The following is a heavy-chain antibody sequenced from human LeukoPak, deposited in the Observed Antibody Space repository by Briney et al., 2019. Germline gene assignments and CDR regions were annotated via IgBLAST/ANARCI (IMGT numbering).Heavy chain of an antibody. J-gene: IGHJ4*02. CDR1: GFTFSSYW. CDR2: INRDGSST. Sequence: GGSLRLSCAASGFTFSSYWMHWVRQAPGEGLVWVSRINRDGSSTSYADSVKGRFPLSRDNAKNTLYLQMNSLRAEDTAVYYCARVEFGELSPYFDYWGQGTLVTVSS. V-gene: IGHV3-74*01. D-gene: IGHD3-10*01. CDR3: ARVEFGELSPYFDY.